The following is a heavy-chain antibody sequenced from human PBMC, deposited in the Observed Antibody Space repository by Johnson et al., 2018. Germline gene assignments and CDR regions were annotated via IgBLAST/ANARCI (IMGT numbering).Heavy chain of an antibody. CDR2: MNAGNGDT. J-gene: IGHJ1*01. CDR3: ARDVVGQIGMRYFLH. CDR1: GYTFTRYA. D-gene: IGHD2-15*01. V-gene: IGHV1-3*01. Sequence: QVQLVQSGAEVRKPGASVKVSCKASGYTFTRYAIQWVRQAPGQRLEYMGWMNAGNGDTRYSENFQGRVTITRDTSASTAYMELSSLRSEDTAVYYCARDVVGQIGMRYFLHWGQGTLVIVSS.